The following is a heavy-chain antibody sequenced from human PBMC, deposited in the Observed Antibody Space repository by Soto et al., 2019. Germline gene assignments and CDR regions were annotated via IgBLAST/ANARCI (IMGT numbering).Heavy chain of an antibody. D-gene: IGHD3-10*01. CDR2: ISYDGSNK. J-gene: IGHJ6*02. CDR3: ARDWGRGYYGSGSYSNPYYYGMDV. CDR1: GFTFSSYA. V-gene: IGHV3-30-3*01. Sequence: GGSLRLSCAASGFTFSSYAMHWVRQAPGKGLEWVAVISYDGSNKYYADSVKGRFTISRDNSKNTLYLQMNSLRAEDTAVYYCARDWGRGYYGSGSYSNPYYYGMDVWGQGTTVTVSS.